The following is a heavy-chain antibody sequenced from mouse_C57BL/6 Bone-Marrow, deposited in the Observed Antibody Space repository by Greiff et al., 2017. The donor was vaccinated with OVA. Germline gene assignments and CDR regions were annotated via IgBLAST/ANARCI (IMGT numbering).Heavy chain of an antibody. D-gene: IGHD2-4*01. Sequence: VQLQQPGAELVKPGASVKLSCKASGYTFTSYWMQWVKQRPGQGLEWIGEIDPSDSYTNYNQKFKGKATLTVDTSSSTAYMQLSSLTSEDSAVYYCARYPYDYDGYAMDYWGQGTSVTVSS. CDR3: ARYPYDYDGYAMDY. V-gene: IGHV1-50*01. CDR1: GYTFTSYW. CDR2: IDPSDSYT. J-gene: IGHJ4*01.